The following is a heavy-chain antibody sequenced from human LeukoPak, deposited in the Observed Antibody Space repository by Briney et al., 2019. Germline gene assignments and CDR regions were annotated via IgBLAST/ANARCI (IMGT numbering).Heavy chain of an antibody. Sequence: SVKVSRKASGGTFSSYAISWVRQAPGQGLEWMGRIIPIFGTANYAQKFQGRATITADKSTSTAYMELSSLRSEDTAVYYCARGSVVRGVIITSGFDYWGQGTLVTVSS. D-gene: IGHD3-10*01. CDR2: IIPIFGTA. J-gene: IGHJ4*02. CDR3: ARGSVVRGVIITSGFDY. CDR1: GGTFSSYA. V-gene: IGHV1-69*06.